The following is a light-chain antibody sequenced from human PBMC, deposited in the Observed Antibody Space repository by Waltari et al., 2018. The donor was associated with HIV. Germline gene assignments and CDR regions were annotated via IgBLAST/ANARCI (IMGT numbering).Light chain of an antibody. Sequence: QSVLTQPPSASGAPGQSVIISCSGSSSNIGSKTVNWYRQLPGKAPKLLIYSNNQRPSGVPDRFSGSKSGTSASLAISGLQSGDEADYYCAAWEDSLNGPNYVFGSGTTVTVL. CDR1: SSNIGSKT. V-gene: IGLV1-44*01. CDR2: SNN. J-gene: IGLJ1*01. CDR3: AAWEDSLNGPNYV.